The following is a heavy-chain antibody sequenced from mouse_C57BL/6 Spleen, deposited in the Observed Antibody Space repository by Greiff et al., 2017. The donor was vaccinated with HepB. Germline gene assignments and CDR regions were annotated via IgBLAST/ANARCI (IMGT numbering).Heavy chain of an antibody. V-gene: IGHV5-2*01. J-gene: IGHJ3*01. CDR3: ASRSTMITWFAY. CDR2: INSDGGST. Sequence: EVQGVESGGGLVQPGESLKLSCESNEYEFPSHDMSWVRKTPEKRLELVAAINSDGGSTYYPDTMERRFIISRDNTKKTLYLQMSSLRSEDTALYYCASRSTMITWFAYWGQGTLVTVSA. CDR1: EYEFPSHD. D-gene: IGHD2-4*01.